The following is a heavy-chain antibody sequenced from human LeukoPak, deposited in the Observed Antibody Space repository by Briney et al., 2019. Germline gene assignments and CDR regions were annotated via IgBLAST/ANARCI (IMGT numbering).Heavy chain of an antibody. CDR1: GGSISSYY. D-gene: IGHD5-12*01. V-gene: IGHV4-4*07. CDR2: IYTSGST. Sequence: SETLSLTCTVSGGSISSYYWSWIRQPAGKGLEWIGRIYTSGSTNYNPSLKSRVTMSVDTSKNQFSLKLSSVTAADTAVYYCASRGGYRFRFTDYYYYYMDVWGNGTTVTVSS. J-gene: IGHJ6*03. CDR3: ASRGGYRFRFTDYYYYYMDV.